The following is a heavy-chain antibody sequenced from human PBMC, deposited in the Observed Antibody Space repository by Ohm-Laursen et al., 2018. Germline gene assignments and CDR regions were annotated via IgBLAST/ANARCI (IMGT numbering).Heavy chain of an antibody. D-gene: IGHD3-22*01. Sequence: SLRLSCAASGFTFSSYGMHWVRQAPGKGLEWVAVISYDGSNKYYADSAKGRFTISRDNSKNTLFVQMNSLRVDDTAVYYCARGPPLRVEDSSGYYFFDYWGQGTLVTVSS. J-gene: IGHJ4*02. CDR3: ARGPPLRVEDSSGYYFFDY. V-gene: IGHV3-30*03. CDR2: ISYDGSNK. CDR1: GFTFSSYG.